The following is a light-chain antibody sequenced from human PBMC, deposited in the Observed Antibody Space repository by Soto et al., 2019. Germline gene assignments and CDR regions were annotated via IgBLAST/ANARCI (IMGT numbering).Light chain of an antibody. J-gene: IGKJ4*01. CDR3: QQRSNWPYLT. Sequence: EIVLTQSPDTLSLSPGERATLSCRASQSVSGYLGWYQQKPGQAPRLLIYDASNRDYGVPARFRGSGSGTNFTLTIASLEPEDCAVYYCQQRSNWPYLTFGGGTRV. V-gene: IGKV3-11*01. CDR2: DAS. CDR1: QSVSGY.